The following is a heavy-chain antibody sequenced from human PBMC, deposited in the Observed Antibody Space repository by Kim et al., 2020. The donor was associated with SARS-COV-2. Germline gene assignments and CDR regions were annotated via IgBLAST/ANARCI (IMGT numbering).Heavy chain of an antibody. D-gene: IGHD4-4*01. CDR3: AREAYREHGVPDT. V-gene: IGHV3-7*01. J-gene: IGHJ6*04. CDR2: INQDGSVV. Sequence: GGSLRLSCVGSGFTFSRYWMNWIRQAPGKGLEWVAYINQDGSVVFYADSVEGRFTVSRDNAQNSVYLQMISLRDEDTAVYYCAREAYREHGVPDTWGKGTTVTVSS. CDR1: GFTFSRYW.